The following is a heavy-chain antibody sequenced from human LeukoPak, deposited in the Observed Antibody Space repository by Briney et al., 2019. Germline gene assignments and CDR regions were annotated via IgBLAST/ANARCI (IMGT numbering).Heavy chain of an antibody. J-gene: IGHJ6*03. CDR1: GFTFSSYW. CDR2: IKQDGSEK. V-gene: IGHV3-7*01. CDR3: ARVHSSSWFYYYYMDV. Sequence: GGSLKLSCAASGFTFSSYWMSWVRQAPGKGLEWVANIKQDGSEKYYVDSVKGRFTISRDNAKNSLYLQMNSLRAEDTAVYYCARVHSSSWFYYYYMDVWGKGTTVTVSS. D-gene: IGHD6-13*01.